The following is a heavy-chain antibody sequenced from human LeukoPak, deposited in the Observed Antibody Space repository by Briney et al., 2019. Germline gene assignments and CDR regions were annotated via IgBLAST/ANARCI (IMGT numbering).Heavy chain of an antibody. CDR1: GGSFSGYY. CDR2: INHSGST. CDR3: ARATREKNWGLDY. D-gene: IGHD7-27*01. J-gene: IGHJ4*02. Sequence: TPSETLSLTCAVYGGSFSGYYWSWIRQPPGKGLEWIGEINHSGSTNYNPSLKSRVTILVDTSKNQFSLKLSSVTAADTAVYYCARATREKNWGLDYWGQGTLVTVSS. V-gene: IGHV4-34*01.